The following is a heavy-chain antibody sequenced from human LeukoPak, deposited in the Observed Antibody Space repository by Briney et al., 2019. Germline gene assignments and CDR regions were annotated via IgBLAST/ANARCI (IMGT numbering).Heavy chain of an antibody. Sequence: EASVKVSCKASGYTLTSNGISWVRQAPGQGLEWMGRINPNSGGTNYAQKFQGRVTMTRDTSISTAYMELSRLRSDDTAVYYCAINYYYDSSGYYANLKYPKVLEEVLHYWGQGTLVTVSS. V-gene: IGHV1-2*06. D-gene: IGHD3-22*01. CDR3: AINYYYDSSGYYANLKYPKVLEEVLHY. CDR2: INPNSGGT. J-gene: IGHJ4*02. CDR1: GYTLTSNG.